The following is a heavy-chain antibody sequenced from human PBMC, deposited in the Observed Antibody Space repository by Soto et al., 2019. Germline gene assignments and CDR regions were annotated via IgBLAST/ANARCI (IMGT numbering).Heavy chain of an antibody. J-gene: IGHJ5*02. D-gene: IGHD3-10*01. V-gene: IGHV1-18*01. CDR2: ISAYNGNT. CDR3: ARDRSYYGSGSYNSWFDP. CDR1: GNTFTSYG. Sequence: ASVKVSCKASGNTFTSYGISWVRQAPGQGLEWMGWISAYNGNTNYAQKLQGRVTMTTDTSTSTAYMELRSLRSDDTAVYYCARDRSYYGSGSYNSWFDPWGQGTLVTVSS.